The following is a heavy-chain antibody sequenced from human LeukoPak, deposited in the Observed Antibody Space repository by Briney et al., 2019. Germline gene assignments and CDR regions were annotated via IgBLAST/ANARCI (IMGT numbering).Heavy chain of an antibody. CDR1: GFTFSSYG. CDR3: ARGRDGYNLVDAFDI. D-gene: IGHD5-24*01. J-gene: IGHJ3*02. Sequence: PGGSLRLSCAASGFTFSSYGMHWVRQAPGKGLEWVAFIRYDGSKKYYADSVKGRFTISRDNSKNTLYLQMNSLRAEDTAVYYCARGRDGYNLVDAFDIWGQGIMVTVSS. V-gene: IGHV3-30*02. CDR2: IRYDGSKK.